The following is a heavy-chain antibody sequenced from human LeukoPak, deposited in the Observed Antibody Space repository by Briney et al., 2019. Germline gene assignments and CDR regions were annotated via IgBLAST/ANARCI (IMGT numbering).Heavy chain of an antibody. D-gene: IGHD6-19*01. CDR2: ISYDGSNK. CDR3: AKVSVAGPFDY. J-gene: IGHJ4*02. CDR1: GFTFSSYA. Sequence: GRSLRLSCAASGFTFSSYAMHWVRQAPGKGLEWVAVISYDGSNKYYADSVKGRFTISRDNSKNTLYLQMNSLRAEDTAVYYCAKVSVAGPFDYWGQGTLVTVSS. V-gene: IGHV3-30-3*01.